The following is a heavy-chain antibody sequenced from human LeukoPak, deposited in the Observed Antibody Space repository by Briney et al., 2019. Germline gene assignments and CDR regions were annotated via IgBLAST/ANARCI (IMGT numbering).Heavy chain of an antibody. V-gene: IGHV4-34*01. Sequence: SETLSLTCAVYGGSFSGYYWTWIRQAPGKGLEWIGEINPSGRISYNPSLKSRLTISVDASKNQFSLNLRSLTAADTAVYYCARGRQEVNMIVVVMTAVSYYLDVWGKGTTVTAS. J-gene: IGHJ6*03. CDR1: GGSFSGYY. CDR3: ARGRQEVNMIVVVMTAVSYYLDV. D-gene: IGHD3-22*01. CDR2: INPSGRI.